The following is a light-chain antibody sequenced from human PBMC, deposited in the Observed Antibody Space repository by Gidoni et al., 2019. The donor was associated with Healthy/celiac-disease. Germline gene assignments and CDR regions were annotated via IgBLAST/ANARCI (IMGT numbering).Light chain of an antibody. CDR1: KLGDKY. V-gene: IGLV3-1*01. J-gene: IGLJ2*01. CDR2: QDS. CDR3: QAWDSSTVV. Sequence: SYELTQPPSVSVSPGQTATITCSGDKLGDKYACWSQQKPGQSPVLVIYQDSKRPRGITERVAGANSGNTATLTISGTEAMDEADYYCQAWDSSTVVFGGGTKLTVL.